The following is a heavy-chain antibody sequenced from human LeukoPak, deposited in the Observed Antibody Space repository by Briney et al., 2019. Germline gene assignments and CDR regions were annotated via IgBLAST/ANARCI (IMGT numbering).Heavy chain of an antibody. CDR3: ARLLYCSSTSCYRGFSGSY. CDR1: GGSFSGYY. V-gene: IGHV4-34*01. J-gene: IGHJ4*02. D-gene: IGHD2-2*02. CDR2: INHSGST. Sequence: SETLSLTCAVYGGSFSGYYWSWIRQPPGKGLEWIGEINHSGSTNHNPSLKSRVTISVDTSKNQFSLKLSSVTAADTAVYYCARLLYCSSTSCYRGFSGSYWGQGTLVTVSS.